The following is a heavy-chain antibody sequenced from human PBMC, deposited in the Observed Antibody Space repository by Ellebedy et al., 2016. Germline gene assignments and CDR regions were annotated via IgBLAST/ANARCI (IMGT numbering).Heavy chain of an antibody. CDR3: ARDNYGDYLYDF. D-gene: IGHD4-17*01. V-gene: IGHV3-7*03. CDR1: GITFSNYA. Sequence: GGSLRLSCAASGITFSNYAMHWVRQGPGKGLEWVANLNQDGSEKHYVGSVKGRFTISRDNAKNSLYLQMNSLRADDTAVYYCARDNYGDYLYDFWGPGTLVTVSS. CDR2: LNQDGSEK. J-gene: IGHJ4*02.